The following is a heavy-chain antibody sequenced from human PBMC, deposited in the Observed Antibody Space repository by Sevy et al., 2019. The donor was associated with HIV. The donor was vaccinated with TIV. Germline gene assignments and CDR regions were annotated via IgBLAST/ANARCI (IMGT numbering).Heavy chain of an antibody. CDR3: ATKGVAVDAFDI. V-gene: IGHV4-39*01. Sequence: SETLSLTCSVSGDSIDSYGSYWGWIRQPPGKGLEWIGSIYYTGTTYYYPSLKSRATISVDTSKNEFSLRMTSVTAADTAVYYCATKGVAVDAFDIRGQGTMVTVSS. J-gene: IGHJ3*02. CDR1: GDSIDSYGSY. D-gene: IGHD5-12*01. CDR2: IYYTGTT.